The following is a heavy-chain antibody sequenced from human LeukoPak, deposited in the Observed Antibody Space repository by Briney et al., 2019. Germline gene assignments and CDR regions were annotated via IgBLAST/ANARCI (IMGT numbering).Heavy chain of an antibody. D-gene: IGHD3-3*01. Sequence: GGSLRLSCAASGFTFSSYGMHWVRQAPGKGLEWGAVIWYDGSNKYYAYSVKGRFTISRDKSKNTLYLQMNSLRAGDTAVYYCAKGNDFWSGYLDYWGQGTLVTVSS. V-gene: IGHV3-33*03. J-gene: IGHJ4*02. CDR3: AKGNDFWSGYLDY. CDR2: IWYDGSNK. CDR1: GFTFSSYG.